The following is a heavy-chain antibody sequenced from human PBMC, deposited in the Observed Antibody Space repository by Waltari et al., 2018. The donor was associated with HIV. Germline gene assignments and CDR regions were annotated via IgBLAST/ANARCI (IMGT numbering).Heavy chain of an antibody. J-gene: IGHJ2*01. CDR2: FNSSRNII. Sequence: EMQLVESGGDLVQPGGSLRLSCAASGFTFSSYSMNWVRQAPEKGLEWVAYFNSSRNIIYYADSVKGRFTISRDNAKNSLYLQMNRLRAEDTAVYYCAREGGYDSSGYLRGFDLWGRGILVTV. CDR3: AREGGYDSSGYLRGFDL. CDR1: GFTFSSYS. D-gene: IGHD3-22*01. V-gene: IGHV3-48*04.